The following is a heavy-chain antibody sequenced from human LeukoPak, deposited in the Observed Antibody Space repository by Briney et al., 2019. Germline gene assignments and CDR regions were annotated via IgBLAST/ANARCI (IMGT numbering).Heavy chain of an antibody. Sequence: GGSLRLSCTTSGFTFTIYWMSWVRQAPGKGLEWVANINQDGSEKNYVDSVKGRFTISRDNAKNSLYLQMNSLRAEDTAVYYCARKQLVNYYYYYMDVWGKGTTVTVSS. J-gene: IGHJ6*03. CDR1: GFTFTIYW. D-gene: IGHD6-6*01. V-gene: IGHV3-7*01. CDR2: INQDGSEK. CDR3: ARKQLVNYYYYYMDV.